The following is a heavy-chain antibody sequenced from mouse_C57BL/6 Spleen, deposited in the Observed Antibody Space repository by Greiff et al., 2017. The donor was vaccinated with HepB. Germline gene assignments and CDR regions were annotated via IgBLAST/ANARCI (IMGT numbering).Heavy chain of an antibody. D-gene: IGHD1-1*01. CDR1: GYAFSSSW. V-gene: IGHV1-82*01. CDR3: ASLTTVVSAAMDY. J-gene: IGHJ4*01. CDR2: IYPGDGGT. Sequence: VQLQQSGPELVKPGASVKISCKASGYAFSSSWMNWVKQRPGKGLEWIGRIYPGDGGTNYNGKFKGKATLTADKSSSTAYMQLSSLSSEDSAVYCCASLTTVVSAAMDYWGQGTSVTVSS.